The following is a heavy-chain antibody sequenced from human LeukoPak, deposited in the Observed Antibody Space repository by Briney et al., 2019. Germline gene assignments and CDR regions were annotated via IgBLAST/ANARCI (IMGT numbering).Heavy chain of an antibody. J-gene: IGHJ3*01. V-gene: IGHV3-74*01. CDR3: VKPYFYDSGSYYADAFDA. CDR1: GFTFSTYI. CDR2: INSDGSST. D-gene: IGHD3-22*01. Sequence: PGGSLRLSCAASGFTFSTYIMNWVRQTPGKGLEWVSRINSDGSSTSYADSVKGRFTISRDNAKNTLYLQMNSLRAEDTAVYYCVKPYFYDSGSYYADAFDAWGQGTMVTVSS.